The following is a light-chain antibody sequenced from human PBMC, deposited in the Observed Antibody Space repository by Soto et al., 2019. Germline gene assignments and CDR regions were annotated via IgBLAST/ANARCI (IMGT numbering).Light chain of an antibody. CDR2: DAS. CDR1: QSVSSY. CDR3: QQRST. V-gene: IGKV3-11*01. J-gene: IGKJ3*01. Sequence: EIVLTQSPATLSLSPGERATLSCRASQSVSSYLAWYQQKPGQAPRLLIYDASNRATGIPARFSGSGSGTDFTLTISGLAPEDFAVYYCQQRSTFGPGTKVDIK.